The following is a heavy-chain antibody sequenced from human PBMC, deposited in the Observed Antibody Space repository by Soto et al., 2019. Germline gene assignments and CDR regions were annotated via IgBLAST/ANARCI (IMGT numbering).Heavy chain of an antibody. CDR3: ARHTSPYYGMDV. V-gene: IGHV5-51*01. J-gene: IGHJ6*02. CDR2: IYPRDSDT. Sequence: GESLKISCKGSGYTFTNYWIGWVRQMPGKGPEWMGIIYPRDSDTRYSPSFRGQVTISADKFITTAYLQWSSLKASDTAIYFCARHTSPYYGMDVWGQGTTVTVSS. CDR1: GYTFTNYW.